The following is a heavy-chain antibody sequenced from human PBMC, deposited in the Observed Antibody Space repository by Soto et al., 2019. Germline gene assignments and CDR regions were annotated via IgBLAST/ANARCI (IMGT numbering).Heavy chain of an antibody. Sequence: PSQTLSLTCALSRDRVSRNSAASNWIRQSPSRGLEWLGRTYYRSKWYNDYAVSVQSRITINPDTSKNQFSLQLNSVTPEDTAVYYCAREGRYCSGGSCFTYNWFDPWGQGTLVTVSS. V-gene: IGHV6-1*01. D-gene: IGHD2-15*01. CDR3: AREGRYCSGGSCFTYNWFDP. CDR1: RDRVSRNSAA. J-gene: IGHJ5*02. CDR2: TYYRSKWYN.